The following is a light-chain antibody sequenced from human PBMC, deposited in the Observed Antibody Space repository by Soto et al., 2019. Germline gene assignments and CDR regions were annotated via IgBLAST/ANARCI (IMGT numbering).Light chain of an antibody. Sequence: QPVLTQPPSASGTPGQKVTISCSGSSFNIGTNYVYWYQQVPETAPKLLIYRNNQRPSGVPDRFSGSKSGASASLAISGLRSEDEADYCCAVWDDTLHIWLFGGGTKLTVL. CDR3: AVWDDTLHIWL. V-gene: IGLV1-47*01. CDR2: RNN. J-gene: IGLJ3*02. CDR1: SFNIGTNY.